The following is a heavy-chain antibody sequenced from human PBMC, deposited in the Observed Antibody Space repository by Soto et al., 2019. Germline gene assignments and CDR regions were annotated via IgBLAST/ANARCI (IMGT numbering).Heavy chain of an antibody. CDR1: GYTFTSYA. Sequence: QVQLVQSGDEVQKPGASVKVSCQASGYTFTSYAMHWVRQAPGQRLEWMGWINAGNGNTKYSQKLQCRVTITRDTSVSTAYMELSSLRSEDTAVYYCARDLGGWPNYWGQGTLVTVSS. V-gene: IGHV1-3*01. D-gene: IGHD2-15*01. J-gene: IGHJ4*02. CDR2: INAGNGNT. CDR3: ARDLGGWPNY.